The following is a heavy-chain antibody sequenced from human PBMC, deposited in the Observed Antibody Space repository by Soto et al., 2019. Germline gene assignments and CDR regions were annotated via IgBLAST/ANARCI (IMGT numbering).Heavy chain of an antibody. CDR1: GGSISSYY. J-gene: IGHJ6*02. CDR2: IYYSGST. D-gene: IGHD3-3*01. Sequence: PSETLSLTCTASGGSISSYYWSWIRQPPGKGLGWIGYIYYSGSTNYNPSLNSPVTISVDRSKIQFSLKLSSVTAADTPVYYCARDRGGGDFWSGLQHYSYGMDVSGQWTTVTVS. CDR3: ARDRGGGDFWSGLQHYSYGMDV. V-gene: IGHV4-59*01.